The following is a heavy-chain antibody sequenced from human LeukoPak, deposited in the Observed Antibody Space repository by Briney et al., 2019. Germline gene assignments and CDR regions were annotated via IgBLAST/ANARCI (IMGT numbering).Heavy chain of an antibody. CDR2: TYYRSKGYN. D-gene: IGHD4-11*01. J-gene: IGHJ4*02. CDR3: ARGQYSAHDY. Sequence: SSQTLSLTCAISGDSVSRNSVAWNWIRQSPSRGLEWLGRTYYRSKGYNDYAVSVRSRISINPDTSKNQFSLQLNSVTPEDTAVYYCARGQYSAHDYWGQGTLVTVSS. CDR1: GDSVSRNSVA. V-gene: IGHV6-1*01.